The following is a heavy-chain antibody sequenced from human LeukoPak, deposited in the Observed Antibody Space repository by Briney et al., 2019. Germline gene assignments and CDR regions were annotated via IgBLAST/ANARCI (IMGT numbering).Heavy chain of an antibody. Sequence: GGSLRLSCEASGFTFRSYWMHWVRQAPGKGLVWVSRINGDGSSTSYADSVKGRFTISRDNAKNTLYLQMNSLRAEDTAVYYCARRGYDSSGYYFDYWGQGTLVTVSS. CDR2: INGDGSST. D-gene: IGHD3-22*01. CDR1: GFTFRSYW. V-gene: IGHV3-74*01. J-gene: IGHJ4*02. CDR3: ARRGYDSSGYYFDY.